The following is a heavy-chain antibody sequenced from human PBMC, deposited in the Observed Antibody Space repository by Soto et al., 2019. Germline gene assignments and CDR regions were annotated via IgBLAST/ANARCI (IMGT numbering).Heavy chain of an antibody. CDR3: ARATAAHYYYGMDV. CDR1: GYSFSNYW. D-gene: IGHD6-25*01. CDR2: IYPHDSDT. V-gene: IGHV5-51*01. J-gene: IGHJ6*02. Sequence: PGESLKISCKASGYSFSNYWIGWVRQMPGKGLEWMGVIYPHDSDTKYSPSFQGQVTISVDKSLSTVYLQWSSLRASDTAMYFCARATAAHYYYGMDVWGQGTTVTVSS.